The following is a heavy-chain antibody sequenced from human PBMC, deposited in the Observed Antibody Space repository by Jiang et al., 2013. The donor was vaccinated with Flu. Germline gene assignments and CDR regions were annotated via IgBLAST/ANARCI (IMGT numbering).Heavy chain of an antibody. D-gene: IGHD4-23*01. Sequence: VQLVESGGGVVQPGRSLRLSCAASGFAFSSDAMHWGRQAPGKGLQWVAVISYDGNNKYYADSVKGRFTISRDNSKNTLYPQMNSLRIEDTAVYFCSRDISPYGGTHYYFYAMDVWGQGTTVTVSS. CDR2: ISYDGNNK. CDR3: SRDISPYGGTHYYFYAMDV. J-gene: IGHJ6*02. V-gene: IGHV3-30-3*01. CDR1: GFAFSSDA.